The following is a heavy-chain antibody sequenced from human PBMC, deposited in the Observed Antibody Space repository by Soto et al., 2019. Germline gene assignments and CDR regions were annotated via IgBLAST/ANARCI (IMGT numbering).Heavy chain of an antibody. CDR2: IYTTGST. V-gene: IGHV4-31*03. Sequence: SDTLSLTCTVSGDSIGRGGYYWTWIRQHPGKGLEWIAYIYTTGSTYYNPSLKSRVGISVDTSKNQFSLKLSSVTAADTAVYYCARGIPVSGSFDYWGQGTLVTVSS. CDR1: GDSIGRGGYY. J-gene: IGHJ4*02. D-gene: IGHD6-19*01. CDR3: ARGIPVSGSFDY.